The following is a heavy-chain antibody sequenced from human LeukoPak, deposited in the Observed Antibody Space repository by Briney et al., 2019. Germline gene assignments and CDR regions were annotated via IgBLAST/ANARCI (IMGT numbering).Heavy chain of an antibody. CDR1: GFTFSTYW. J-gene: IGHJ5*02. CDR2: INWNGGST. Sequence: GGSLRLCCAASGFTFSTYWMSWVRQAPGKGLEWVSGINWNGGSTGYADSVKGRFTISRDNAKNSLYLQMNSLRAEDTAVYYCARDKGCSSTRCHNWFDPGGQGTLVTVSS. D-gene: IGHD2-2*01. CDR3: ARDKGCSSTRCHNWFDP. V-gene: IGHV3-20*04.